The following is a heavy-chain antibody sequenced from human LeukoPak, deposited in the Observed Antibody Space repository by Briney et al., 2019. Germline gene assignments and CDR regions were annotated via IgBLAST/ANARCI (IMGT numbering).Heavy chain of an antibody. D-gene: IGHD6-19*01. J-gene: IGHJ4*02. CDR3: ARAPTGYSSGWYDY. V-gene: IGHV1-2*02. Sequence: GASVKVSCKASGYTFTGYYMHWVRQAPGQGLEWMGWINPNSGGTNYAQKFQGRVTMTRGTSISTAYMELSRLRSDDTAVYYCARAPTGYSSGWYDYWGQGTLVTVSS. CDR2: INPNSGGT. CDR1: GYTFTGYY.